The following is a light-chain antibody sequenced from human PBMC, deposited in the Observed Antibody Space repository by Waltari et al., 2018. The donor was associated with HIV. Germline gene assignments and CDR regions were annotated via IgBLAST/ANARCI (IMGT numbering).Light chain of an antibody. CDR2: DVN. Sequence: QSALTQPASVSGSPGQSITISCTGTSSDVGGSNYVSGYQRQPGKAPKLMIFDVNNRPSGVSNRFSGSKAGNTASLTISGLQAEDEADYYCSSYTSSSTRVFGGGTKVTVL. J-gene: IGLJ3*02. CDR3: SSYTSSSTRV. CDR1: SSDVGGSNY. V-gene: IGLV2-14*03.